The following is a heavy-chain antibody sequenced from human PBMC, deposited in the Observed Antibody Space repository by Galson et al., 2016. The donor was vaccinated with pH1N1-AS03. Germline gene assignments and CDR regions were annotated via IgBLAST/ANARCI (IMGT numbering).Heavy chain of an antibody. CDR3: ARDPHGLDV. V-gene: IGHV3-13*01. Sequence: GSLRLSCAASGFTFSDFDMHWVRQVSRKGLEWVSGIGSAGDTYYAASVKSRFTISRENAKNSLYLQMSSVTAGDTAVYYCARDPHGLDVWGQGTAVTVSS. CDR1: GFTFSDFD. J-gene: IGHJ6*02. CDR2: IGSAGDT.